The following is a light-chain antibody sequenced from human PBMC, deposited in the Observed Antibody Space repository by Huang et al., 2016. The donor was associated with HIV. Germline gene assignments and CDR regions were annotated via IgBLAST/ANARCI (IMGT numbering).Light chain of an antibody. V-gene: IGKV1-39*01. CDR2: SAS. CDR1: QNIDNY. CDR3: QQSYTTPKYT. J-gene: IGKJ2*01. Sequence: DIQMTQSPLSLSASVGDRVTITCRASQNIDNYLNWYQQKPGEAPKLLIFSASNLHSGVPSRFSGSASGPYFALTINGLQPDDFATYYCQQSYTTPKYTFGQGTNLDIK.